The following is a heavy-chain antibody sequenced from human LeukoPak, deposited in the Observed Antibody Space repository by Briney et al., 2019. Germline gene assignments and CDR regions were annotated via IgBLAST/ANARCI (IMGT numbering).Heavy chain of an antibody. CDR2: ISGNDGDT. D-gene: IGHD3-3*01. V-gene: IGHV1-18*01. CDR1: GYPFTTYG. J-gene: IGHJ4*02. CDR3: ARDVPDFWSGFDY. Sequence: ASVKVSCKASGYPFTTYGLSWVRQAPGQGLEWMGQISGNDGDTDYAQKFQGRVTMTTDTATSTAYMELTSLRSDDTAVYYCARDVPDFWSGFDYWGQGTLVTVSP.